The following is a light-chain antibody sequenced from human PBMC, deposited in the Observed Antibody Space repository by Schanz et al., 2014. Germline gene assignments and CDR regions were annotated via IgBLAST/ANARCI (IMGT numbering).Light chain of an antibody. Sequence: ATQMTQSPSSLSASVGDRVIITCRASQGIGNDLGWYQQKPGKAPKVLIYAASTLQNGVPSRFSGSGSGTQFTLAINSLQPEDFATYYCLQDGGYPLTFGGGTKVEI. J-gene: IGKJ4*01. V-gene: IGKV1-6*01. CDR3: LQDGGYPLT. CDR2: AAS. CDR1: QGIGND.